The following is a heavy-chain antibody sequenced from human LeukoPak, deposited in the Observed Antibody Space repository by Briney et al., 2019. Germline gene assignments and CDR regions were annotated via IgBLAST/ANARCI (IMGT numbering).Heavy chain of an antibody. D-gene: IGHD6-19*01. CDR1: WFSVTSNY. CDR3: ARESSVSGWYIY. V-gene: IGHV3-53*04. Sequence: GGSLRLSCAASWFSVTSNYMSWVRQAPGKGLGWVSTIYTDATTFYADSVNGRFAISGHNSKNTLYLQMNGLRAEDTAVYYCARESSVSGWYIYWGLGTLVTVS. J-gene: IGHJ4*02. CDR2: IYTDATT.